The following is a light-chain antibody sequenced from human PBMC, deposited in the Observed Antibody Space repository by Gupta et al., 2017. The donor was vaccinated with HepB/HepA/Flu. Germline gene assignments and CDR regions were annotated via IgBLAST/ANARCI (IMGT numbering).Light chain of an antibody. CDR3: AAYAPTLCFV. V-gene: IGLV1-47*01. CDR2: SNN. J-gene: IGLJ2*01. Sequence: QSVLTQQPSASGSPGQRVTISCSGSSSNIGTYGVYWYRQVPAQAPKLLIYSNNQRPSGVPDRFSASKSGTSASLTITGLRAEDEADYYCAAYAPTLCFVFGGGTKMTVL. CDR1: SSNIGTYG.